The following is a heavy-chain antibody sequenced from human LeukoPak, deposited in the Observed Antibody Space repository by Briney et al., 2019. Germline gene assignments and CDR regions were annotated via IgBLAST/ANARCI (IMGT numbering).Heavy chain of an antibody. CDR1: GGSISSGGYY. J-gene: IGHJ4*02. CDR2: IHYSGRT. CDR3: ARDEGYYFDY. V-gene: IGHV4-31*03. Sequence: PSQTLSLTCTVSGGSISSGGYYWSWIRQHPGKGLEWIGYIHYSGRTYYNPSLKSRVTMSVDTSKSQFSLKLSSVTAADTAVYYCARDEGYYFDYWGQGTLVTVSS.